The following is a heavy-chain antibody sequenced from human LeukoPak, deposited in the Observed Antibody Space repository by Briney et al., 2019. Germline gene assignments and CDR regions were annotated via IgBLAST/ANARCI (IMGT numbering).Heavy chain of an antibody. Sequence: GGSLRLSCAASGFTFSDYYMSWIRQAPGKGLEWVSYISSSSSYTNYADSVKGRFTISSDNAKNSLYLQMISLRAEDTAVYYCARVVDCSGGSCFMFPDYWGQGTLVTVSS. CDR2: ISSSSSYT. V-gene: IGHV3-11*06. J-gene: IGHJ4*02. CDR1: GFTFSDYY. D-gene: IGHD2-15*01. CDR3: ARVVDCSGGSCFMFPDY.